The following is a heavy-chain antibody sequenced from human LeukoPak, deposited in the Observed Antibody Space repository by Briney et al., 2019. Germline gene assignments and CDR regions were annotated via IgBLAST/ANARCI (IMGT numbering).Heavy chain of an antibody. Sequence: SETLSLTCAVYGESLSNYYWSWIRQSPGKGLEWIGEINHYGSTNYNPSLKSRITISVDTSKNQFSLKLSSVTAADTAVYYCARPPDYYSRHGAPGWGQGTLVTVSS. CDR2: INHYGST. CDR3: ARPPDYYSRHGAPG. CDR1: GESLSNYY. J-gene: IGHJ4*02. V-gene: IGHV4-34*01. D-gene: IGHD3-10*01.